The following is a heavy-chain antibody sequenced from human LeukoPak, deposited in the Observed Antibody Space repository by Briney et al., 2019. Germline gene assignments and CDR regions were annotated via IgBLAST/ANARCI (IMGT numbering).Heavy chain of an antibody. Sequence: SGGSLRLSCAASEFIFSGYWMNWVRQAPGKGLEWVANIKQDGSEKQYVDSVRGRFIISRDNAKNSLYLQMNSLRVEDTAVYYCARDGFVGAADYWGQGTLVTVSS. CDR2: IKQDGSEK. CDR3: ARDGFVGAADY. V-gene: IGHV3-7*01. CDR1: EFIFSGYW. J-gene: IGHJ4*02. D-gene: IGHD6-13*01.